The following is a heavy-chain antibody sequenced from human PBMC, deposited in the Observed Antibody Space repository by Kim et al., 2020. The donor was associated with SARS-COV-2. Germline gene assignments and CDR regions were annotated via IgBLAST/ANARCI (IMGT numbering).Heavy chain of an antibody. D-gene: IGHD3-10*01. CDR3: ARVGGSGSYYSTYYYGMDV. J-gene: IGHJ6*02. V-gene: IGHV1-46*01. CDR1: GYTFTSYY. Sequence: ASVKVSCKASGYTFTSYYMHWVRQAPGQGLEWMGIINPSGGSTSYAQKFQGRVTMTRDTSTSTVYMELSSLRSEDTAVYYCARVGGSGSYYSTYYYGMDVWGQGTTVTVSS. CDR2: INPSGGST.